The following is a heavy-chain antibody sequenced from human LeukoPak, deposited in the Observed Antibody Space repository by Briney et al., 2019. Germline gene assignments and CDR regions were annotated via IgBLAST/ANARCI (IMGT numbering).Heavy chain of an antibody. Sequence: GGSLRLSCAASGFTFSGYGIHWVRQAPGRGLEWVALISYDGSNKYYADSVKGRFTISRDNSKNTLYLQMNSLRAEDTAVYCCAKHYYGGNSPPHYWGQGTLVTVSS. J-gene: IGHJ4*02. CDR3: AKHYYGGNSPPHY. CDR2: ISYDGSNK. CDR1: GFTFSGYG. V-gene: IGHV3-30*18. D-gene: IGHD4-23*01.